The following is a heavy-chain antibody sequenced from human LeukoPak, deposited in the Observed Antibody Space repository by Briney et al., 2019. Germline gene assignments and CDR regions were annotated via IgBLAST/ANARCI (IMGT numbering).Heavy chain of an antibody. Sequence: RRASVKVSCKASGYSFILYGISWVRQAPGQGPEWMGWISTSTGDTKYTQKFQGRVTLTTDTSTSTAYMELRSLRSDDTAVYYCARDGRYNWNDLVKGIDYWGQGTLVTVSS. CDR2: ISTSTGDT. CDR1: GYSFILYG. CDR3: ARDGRYNWNDLVKGIDY. V-gene: IGHV1-18*01. D-gene: IGHD1-20*01. J-gene: IGHJ4*02.